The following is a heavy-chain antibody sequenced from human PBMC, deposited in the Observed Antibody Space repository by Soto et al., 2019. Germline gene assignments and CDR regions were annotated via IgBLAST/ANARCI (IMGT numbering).Heavy chain of an antibody. J-gene: IGHJ4*02. Sequence: KESGPTLVRPTQTLTLTCTVSGFSLSTDAVGVAWIRQPPGKALEWLALIYWNDEARYKSSLNNRLTITKDTSKNQVVLRMTDMAPVDTATYFCAHRIAAPGRTLDYWGQGSLVTVSS. CDR1: GFSLSTDAVG. CDR3: AHRIAAPGRTLDY. V-gene: IGHV2-5*01. CDR2: IYWNDEA. D-gene: IGHD6-13*01.